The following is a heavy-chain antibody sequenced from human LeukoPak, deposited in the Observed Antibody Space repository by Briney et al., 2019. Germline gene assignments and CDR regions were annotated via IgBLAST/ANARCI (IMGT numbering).Heavy chain of an antibody. V-gene: IGHV4-59*01. J-gene: IGHJ5*02. CDR2: IYFGGNT. Sequence: RSSETLSLTCTVSGGSITNYYWSWIRQPPGKGLERIGYIYFGGNTNYNPSLKSRVTISVDTSKNQFSLRLNSVTAADTAVYYCARDLGFCSTTSCHNWFDPWGQGTLVTVSS. CDR1: GGSITNYY. D-gene: IGHD2-2*01. CDR3: ARDLGFCSTTSCHNWFDP.